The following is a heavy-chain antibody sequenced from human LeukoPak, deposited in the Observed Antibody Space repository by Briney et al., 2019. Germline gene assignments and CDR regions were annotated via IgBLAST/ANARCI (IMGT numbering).Heavy chain of an antibody. CDR2: INPNSGGT. CDR1: GYTFTGYY. J-gene: IGHJ6*02. V-gene: IGHV1-2*02. D-gene: IGHD4-17*01. CDR3: AGGPTVTSLYYYYGMDV. Sequence: ASVKVSCKASGYTFTGYYMHWVRQAPGQGLEWMGWINPNSGGTNYAQKFKGRATMTRDTSISTAYMELSRLRSDDTAVYYCAGGPTVTSLYYYYGMDVWGQGTTVTVSS.